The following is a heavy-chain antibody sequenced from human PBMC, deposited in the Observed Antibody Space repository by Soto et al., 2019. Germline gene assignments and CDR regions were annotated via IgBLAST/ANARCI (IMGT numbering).Heavy chain of an antibody. CDR1: GFTFSSYS. CDR3: QIGTEVDTAMPEDYYYYMDV. D-gene: IGHD5-18*01. Sequence: EVQLVESGGGLVKPGGSLRLSCAASGFTFSSYSMNWVRQAPGKGLEWVSSISSSSSYIYYADSVKGRFTISRDNAKNSLYLQMNSLRAEDTAVYYCQIGTEVDTAMPEDYYYYMDVWGKGTTVTVSS. CDR2: ISSSSSYI. V-gene: IGHV3-21*01. J-gene: IGHJ6*03.